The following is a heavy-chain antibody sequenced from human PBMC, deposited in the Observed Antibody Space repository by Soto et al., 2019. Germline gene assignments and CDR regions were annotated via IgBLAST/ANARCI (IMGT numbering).Heavy chain of an antibody. V-gene: IGHV4-59*01. Sequence: QVQLQESGPGLVKPSETLSLTCTVSGGSISSYYWSWIRQPPGKGLEWIGYIYYGGSTNYNPSLKSRVTISVDTSKNQFSLKLSSVTAADTAVYYCASLTRGSTRAFDIWGQGTMVTVSS. J-gene: IGHJ3*02. CDR1: GGSISSYY. CDR3: ASLTRGSTRAFDI. CDR2: IYYGGST.